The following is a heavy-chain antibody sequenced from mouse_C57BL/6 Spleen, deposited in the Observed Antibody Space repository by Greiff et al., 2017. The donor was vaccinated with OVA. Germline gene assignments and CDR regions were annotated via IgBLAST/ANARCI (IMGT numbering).Heavy chain of an antibody. V-gene: IGHV1-31*01. Sequence: VQLKESGPELVKPGASVKISCKASGYSFTGYYMHWVKQSHGNILDWIGYIYPYNGVPSYNQKFKGKATLSVDKSSSTAYMELRSLTSEDSAVYYCATDYGRSEGFDYWGQGTTLTVSS. J-gene: IGHJ2*01. CDR1: GYSFTGYY. D-gene: IGHD1-1*01. CDR3: ATDYGRSEGFDY. CDR2: IYPYNGVP.